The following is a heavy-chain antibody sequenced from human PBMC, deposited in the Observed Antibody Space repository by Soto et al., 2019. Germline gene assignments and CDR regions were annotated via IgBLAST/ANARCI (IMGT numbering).Heavy chain of an antibody. V-gene: IGHV2-5*02. CDR3: AHQSVNKNYAFYY. CDR1: GFSLTTSGVG. Sequence: QITLKESGPTLVKPTQTLTLTCTFSGFSLTTSGVGVGWIRQPPGKALEWLALIYWDDDKRYSPSLRSRLTINKDTSKNPVVLKMDNGGPVDKANYYCAHQSVNKNYAFYYWGQGTLVNVSS. J-gene: IGHJ4*02. CDR2: IYWDDDK. D-gene: IGHD1-7*01.